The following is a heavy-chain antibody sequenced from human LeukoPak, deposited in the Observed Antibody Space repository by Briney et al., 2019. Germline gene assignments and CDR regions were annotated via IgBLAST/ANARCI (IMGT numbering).Heavy chain of an antibody. V-gene: IGHV3-30-3*01. J-gene: IGHJ4*02. Sequence: PGRSLRLSCAASGFTFSSYAMHWVRQAPGKGLEWVAVISYDGSKEYCADSGKGRFTISRDNSKNTLYLQMNSLRAEDTAAYYCARGGELGSTVSHLDYWGQGTLVTVSS. CDR1: GFTFSSYA. D-gene: IGHD3-16*01. CDR3: ARGGELGSTVSHLDY. CDR2: ISYDGSKE.